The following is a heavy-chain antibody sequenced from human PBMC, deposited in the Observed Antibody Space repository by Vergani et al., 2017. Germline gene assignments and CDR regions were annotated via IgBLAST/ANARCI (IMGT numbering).Heavy chain of an antibody. V-gene: IGHV3-20*04. CDR2: INWNGGST. CDR3: ARSTDYPDDYVSSDYFRRTLDV. D-gene: IGHD4/OR15-4a*01. CDR1: GFTFDDYG. J-gene: IGHJ6*03. Sequence: EVQLVESGGGVVRPGGSLRLSCAASGFTFDDYGMSWVRQAPGKGLEWVSGINWNGGSTGYADSVKGRFTISRDNAKNSLYLQMNSLRAEDTALYYCARSTDYPDDYVSSDYFRRTLDVWGKGTTVTVS.